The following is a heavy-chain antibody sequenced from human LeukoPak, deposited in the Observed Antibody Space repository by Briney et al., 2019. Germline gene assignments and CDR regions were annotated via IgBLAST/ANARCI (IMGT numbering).Heavy chain of an antibody. CDR3: ARGDDSSGYYRYYFDY. Sequence: SETLSLTCTVSGGSISSSSYYWGWIRQPPGKGLEWIGSIYYSGSTYYNPSLKSRVTISVDTSKNQFSLKLSPVTAADTAVYYCARGDDSSGYYRYYFDYWGQGTLVTVSS. J-gene: IGHJ4*02. V-gene: IGHV4-39*07. D-gene: IGHD3-22*01. CDR2: IYYSGST. CDR1: GGSISSSSYY.